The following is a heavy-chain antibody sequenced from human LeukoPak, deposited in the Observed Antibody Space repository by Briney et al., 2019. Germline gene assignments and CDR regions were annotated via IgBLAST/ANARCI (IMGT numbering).Heavy chain of an antibody. V-gene: IGHV4-34*01. CDR2: INHSGNI. CDR3: ARMPACAGSGGSCSQAIDY. J-gene: IGHJ4*02. CDR1: GGSPSGYY. Sequence: PSDTLSLTCAVYGGSPSGYYWSWIRQSPEKGLEWIAEINHSGNINYNPSLQSRLTISVDRSKNQFSLKLSSVTAADTAVYYCARMPACAGSGGSCSQAIDYWGQGTPVTGSS. D-gene: IGHD2-15*01.